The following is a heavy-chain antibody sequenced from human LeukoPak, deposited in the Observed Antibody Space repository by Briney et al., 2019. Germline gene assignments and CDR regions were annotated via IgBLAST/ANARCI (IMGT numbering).Heavy chain of an antibody. Sequence: ASVKVSCKASGYTFTSYDINWVRQATGQGLEWMGWMNPNSGNTGYAQKFQGRVTMTRNTSISTAYMELSSLRSEDTAVYYCARGWYSSSRGGNWFDPWGQGTLVTVSS. J-gene: IGHJ5*02. D-gene: IGHD6-13*01. CDR3: ARGWYSSSRGGNWFDP. CDR1: GYTFTSYD. CDR2: MNPNSGNT. V-gene: IGHV1-8*01.